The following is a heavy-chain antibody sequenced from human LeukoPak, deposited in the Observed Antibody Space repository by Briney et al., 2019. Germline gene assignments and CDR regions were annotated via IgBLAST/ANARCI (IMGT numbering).Heavy chain of an antibody. J-gene: IGHJ3*02. CDR2: IVVGSGNT. CDR1: GFSFTNSA. D-gene: IGHD5-18*01. Sequence: SVKVSCKASGFSFTNSAVQWVRQARGQRLEWIGWIVVGSGNTIYVQKFQERVTITRDMSTSTAYMELSSLRSEDTAVYYCAAAYIGGAMVTNAFNIWGQGTMVTVSS. CDR3: AAAYIGGAMVTNAFNI. V-gene: IGHV1-58*01.